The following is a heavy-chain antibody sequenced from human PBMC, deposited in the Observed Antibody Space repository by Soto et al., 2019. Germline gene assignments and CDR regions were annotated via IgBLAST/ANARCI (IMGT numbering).Heavy chain of an antibody. Sequence: GGSLRLSCAASGFTFSSYAMHWVRQAPGKGLEWVAVISYDGSNKYYADSVKGRFTISRDNSKNTLYLQMNSLRAEDTAVYYCARGRSIMITFGGVIAWGQGTLVTVSS. J-gene: IGHJ5*02. CDR2: ISYDGSNK. V-gene: IGHV3-30-3*01. CDR1: GFTFSSYA. D-gene: IGHD3-16*02. CDR3: ARGRSIMITFGGVIA.